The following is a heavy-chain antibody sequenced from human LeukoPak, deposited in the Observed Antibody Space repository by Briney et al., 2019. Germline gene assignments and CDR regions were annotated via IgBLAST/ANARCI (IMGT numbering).Heavy chain of an antibody. D-gene: IGHD6-13*01. Sequence: PGGSLRLSCVASGFTFNSYGIHWVRQAPGKGLEWVAVIWYDGSNKYYADSVKGRFTISRDNSKNTLYLQMNSLRAEDTAVYYCAKDSRYSSSWSWGQGTLVTVSS. V-gene: IGHV3-33*06. CDR3: AKDSRYSSSWS. CDR1: GFTFNSYG. CDR2: IWYDGSNK. J-gene: IGHJ5*02.